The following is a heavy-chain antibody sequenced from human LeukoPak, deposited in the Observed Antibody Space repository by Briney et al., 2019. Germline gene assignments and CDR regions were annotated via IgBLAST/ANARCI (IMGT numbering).Heavy chain of an antibody. CDR2: ISSSGSTI. J-gene: IGHJ4*02. Sequence: GGSLRLSCAASGFTFSSYEMNWVRQAPGKGLEWVSYISSSGSTIYYADSVKGRFTISRDNAKNSLYLQMNSRRAEDTAVYYCARDQLITTVTHFDYWGQGTLVTVSS. D-gene: IGHD4-17*01. CDR1: GFTFSSYE. V-gene: IGHV3-48*03. CDR3: ARDQLITTVTHFDY.